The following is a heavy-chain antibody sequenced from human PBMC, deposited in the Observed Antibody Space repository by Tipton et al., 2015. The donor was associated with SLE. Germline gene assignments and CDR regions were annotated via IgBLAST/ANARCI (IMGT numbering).Heavy chain of an antibody. D-gene: IGHD1-26*01. CDR3: AKSSRYDIVGAAAANYFDY. J-gene: IGHJ4*02. Sequence: GSLRLSCTASGFTFSNNWMTWVRQAPGKGLEWVSAISGSGYSTYYADSVKGRFSISRDNSKNTVYLQMNSLRAEDTAVYSCAKSSRYDIVGAAAANYFDYWGQGTLVTVSS. CDR2: ISGSGYST. CDR1: GFTFSNNW. V-gene: IGHV3-23*01.